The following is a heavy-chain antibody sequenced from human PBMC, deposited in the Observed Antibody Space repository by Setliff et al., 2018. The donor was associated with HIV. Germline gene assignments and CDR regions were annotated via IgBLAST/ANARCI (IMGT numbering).Heavy chain of an antibody. CDR3: ARDLGGEHDYADPAYMDV. CDR1: GYTFSSYG. CDR2: ISGFNGKI. D-gene: IGHD4-17*01. V-gene: IGHV1-18*01. J-gene: IGHJ6*03. Sequence: ASVKVSCKASGYTFSSYGISWVRQAPGQGLEWMGWISGFNGKINYAENFQGRVTLTTDSSASTAHMELWSLTTDDTAVYYCARDLGGEHDYADPAYMDVWGKGTTVTVSS.